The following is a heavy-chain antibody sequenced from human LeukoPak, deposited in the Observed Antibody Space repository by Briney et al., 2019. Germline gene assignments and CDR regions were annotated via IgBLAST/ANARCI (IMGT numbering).Heavy chain of an antibody. V-gene: IGHV6-1*01. D-gene: IGHD6-13*01. CDR3: ARGYSSSWYRFDY. CDR1: GDSVSSNSVA. Sequence: SQTLSLTCAISGDSVSSNSVAWNWIRQSPSRGLEWLGRTYYRSKWYNDYAVSVKSRITINPDTSKNQFSLQLNSVTPEDTAVYYCARGYSSSWYRFDYWGQGTLVTVSS. J-gene: IGHJ4*02. CDR2: TYYRSKWYN.